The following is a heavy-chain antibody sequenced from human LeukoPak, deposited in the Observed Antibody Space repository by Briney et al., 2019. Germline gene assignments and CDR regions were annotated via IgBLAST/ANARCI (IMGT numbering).Heavy chain of an antibody. D-gene: IGHD4-17*01. J-gene: IGHJ4*02. CDR3: AREGEGLYGDYVSFDY. Sequence: GASVKVSCKASGYTFTSYDINWVRQAPGQGLEWMGWISAYNGNTNYAQKLQGRVTMTTDTSTSTAYMELRSLRSDDTAVYYCAREGEGLYGDYVSFDYWGQGTLVTVSS. V-gene: IGHV1-18*01. CDR2: ISAYNGNT. CDR1: GYTFTSYD.